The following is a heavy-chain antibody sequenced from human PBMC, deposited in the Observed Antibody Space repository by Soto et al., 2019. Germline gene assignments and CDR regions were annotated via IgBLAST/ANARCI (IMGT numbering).Heavy chain of an antibody. CDR3: ARYAGSSWFDY. V-gene: IGHV4-59*01. CDR2: IYYSGST. Sequence: SETLSLTCTVSGGSMSSYYWSWIRQSPGKGLEWIGYIYYSGSTNYNPSLKSRVAISLDTSKNQFSLMLSSVAAADTAVYYCARYAGSSWFDYWGQGTLVTVSS. D-gene: IGHD6-13*01. J-gene: IGHJ4*02. CDR1: GGSMSSYY.